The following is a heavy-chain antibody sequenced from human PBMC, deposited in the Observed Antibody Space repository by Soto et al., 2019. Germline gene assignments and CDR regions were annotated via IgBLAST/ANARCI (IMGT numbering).Heavy chain of an antibody. D-gene: IGHD2-2*01. J-gene: IGHJ4*02. V-gene: IGHV3-53*01. Sequence: PGGSLRLSCAVSGFTVSNNYMSWVRQAPRKGLEGVSVIYSGGYTAYGDSVKGRFTISRDNSKNTLYLQMNSLRAEDTAVYYCAKGYCSSTSCRFYSSSWYYFDYWGQGTLVTDS. CDR1: GFTVSNNY. CDR2: IYSGGYT. CDR3: AKGYCSSTSCRFYSSSWYYFDY.